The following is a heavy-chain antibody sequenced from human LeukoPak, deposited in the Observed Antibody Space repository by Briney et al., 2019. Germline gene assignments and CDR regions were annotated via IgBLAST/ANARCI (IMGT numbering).Heavy chain of an antibody. J-gene: IGHJ3*01. V-gene: IGHV4-39*01. D-gene: IGHD3-22*01. Sequence: SETLSLTCTVSGGSISSASYFWGWIRQPPGKGLEWIGTLYYSGSTYYSASLKSRVTMSGDTSRNQFSLRLSSVNAADTAVYYCAKAGVRYSDSSALYAFDFWGPGTMVTVSS. CDR1: GGSISSASYF. CDR3: AKAGVRYSDSSALYAFDF. CDR2: LYYSGST.